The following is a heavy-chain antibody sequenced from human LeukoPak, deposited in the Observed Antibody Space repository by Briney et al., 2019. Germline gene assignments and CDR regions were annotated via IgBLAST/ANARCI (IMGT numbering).Heavy chain of an antibody. CDR3: ASSRRLTTGTTRFDP. Sequence: ASVKVSCKASGYTFTGYYMHWVRQAPGQGLEWMGWINPNSGGTNYAQKFQGRVTMTRDTSISTAYMELSRLRSDDTAVYYCASSRRLTTGTTRFDPWGQGTLVTVSS. V-gene: IGHV1-2*02. D-gene: IGHD1-7*01. J-gene: IGHJ5*02. CDR1: GYTFTGYY. CDR2: INPNSGGT.